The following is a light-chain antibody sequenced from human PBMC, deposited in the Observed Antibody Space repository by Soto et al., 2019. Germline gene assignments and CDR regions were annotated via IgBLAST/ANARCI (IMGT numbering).Light chain of an antibody. CDR2: IND. J-gene: IGLJ1*01. Sequence: QSVLTQPPSASGTPGQKVFISCSGSSSNIGGTNYAYWYQQLPGAAPKLLIYINDQRPSGVPDRFSGSKSGTSASLAISGLQPEDEADYCCAAWDDSLNALFGTGTKVTVL. CDR1: SSNIGGTNY. V-gene: IGLV1-44*01. CDR3: AAWDDSLNAL.